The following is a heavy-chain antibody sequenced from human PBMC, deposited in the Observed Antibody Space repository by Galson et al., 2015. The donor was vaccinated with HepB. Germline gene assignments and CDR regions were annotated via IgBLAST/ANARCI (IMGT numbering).Heavy chain of an antibody. Sequence: SLRLSCAASGFTFSSYEMNWIRQAPGKGLEWVSAISGSGGSTYYADSVKGRFTISRDNSKNTLYLQMNSLRAEDTAVYYCAKSQYYFDYWGQGTLVTVSS. CDR3: AKSQYYFDY. CDR1: GFTFSSYE. J-gene: IGHJ4*02. V-gene: IGHV3-23*01. CDR2: ISGSGGST.